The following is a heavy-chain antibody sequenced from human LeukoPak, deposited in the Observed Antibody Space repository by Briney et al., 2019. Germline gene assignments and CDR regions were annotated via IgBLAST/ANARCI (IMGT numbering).Heavy chain of an antibody. CDR1: GFTFSSYS. D-gene: IGHD3-10*01. CDR2: ISSSSSYI. Sequence: GGSLRLSCAASGFTFSSYSMNWVRQAPGKGLEWVSSISSSSSYIYYADSVKGRFTISRDNAKNSLYLQMNSLRAEDTAVYYCARNRSSSPRTTTGAFDIWGQGTMVTVSS. J-gene: IGHJ3*02. CDR3: ARNRSSSPRTTTGAFDI. V-gene: IGHV3-21*01.